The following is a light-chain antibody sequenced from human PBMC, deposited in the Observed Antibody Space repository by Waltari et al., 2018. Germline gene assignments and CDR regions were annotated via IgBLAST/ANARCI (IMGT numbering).Light chain of an antibody. CDR2: RNN. CDR3: ATWDDSLTGWV. J-gene: IGLJ3*02. Sequence: QSVLTQPPPASGTPGQRVPISCSGSRHNTGSYSVYWYQQLSGTAPKLLIYRNNERPSGVPDRFSGSKSGTSASLAITGLRSEDEAHYYCATWDDSLTGWVFGGGTKLAVL. V-gene: IGLV1-47*01. CDR1: RHNTGSYS.